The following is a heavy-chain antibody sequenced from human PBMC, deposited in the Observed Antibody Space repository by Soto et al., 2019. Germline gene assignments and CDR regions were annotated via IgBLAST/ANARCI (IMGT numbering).Heavy chain of an antibody. CDR1: GFTFSNFG. V-gene: IGHV3-23*01. J-gene: IGHJ4*02. D-gene: IGHD3-10*01. Sequence: GGSLRLSCGASGFTFSNFGMNWVRQAPGKGLEWVAGISDSGGSTYAKSVKGRFSISRDNSKNTLDLQMDSLRAEDTAVYYCAKLSAGSSYNAGDYWGQGTLVTVSS. CDR2: ISDSGGST. CDR3: AKLSAGSSYNAGDY.